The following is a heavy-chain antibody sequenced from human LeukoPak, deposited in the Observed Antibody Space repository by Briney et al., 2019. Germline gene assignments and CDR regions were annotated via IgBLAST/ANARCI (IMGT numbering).Heavy chain of an antibody. CDR3: ARGIRFDYDSSGYYPFFDY. D-gene: IGHD3-22*01. CDR2: ISAYNGNT. J-gene: IGHJ4*02. CDR1: GYTFTSYG. Sequence: ASVKVSCKASGYTFTSYGISWVRQAPGQGLEWMGWISAYNGNTNYAQKLQGRVTMTTDTSTSTAYMELRSLRSDDTAVYYCARGIRFDYDSSGYYPFFDYWGQGTLVTVSS. V-gene: IGHV1-18*01.